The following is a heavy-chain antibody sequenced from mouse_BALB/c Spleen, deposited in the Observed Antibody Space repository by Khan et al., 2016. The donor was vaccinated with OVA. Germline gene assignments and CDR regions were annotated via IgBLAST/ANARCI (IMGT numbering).Heavy chain of an antibody. Sequence: QVQLQQSGPELVKPGASVKMSCKASGYIFTDYVMNWVKQRTGQGLEWIGQIYPGSDSTYYNEKFKDKATLTADRSSSTVDMQLNSLTSEDSAVYFCARGGWDVFAYWGQGTLVTVSA. CDR2: IYPGSDST. V-gene: IGHV1-77*01. CDR1: GYIFTDYV. CDR3: ARGGWDVFAY. J-gene: IGHJ3*01. D-gene: IGHD4-1*01.